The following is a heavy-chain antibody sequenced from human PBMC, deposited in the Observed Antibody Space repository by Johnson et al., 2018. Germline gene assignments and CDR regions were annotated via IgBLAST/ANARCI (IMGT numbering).Heavy chain of an antibody. D-gene: IGHD7-27*01. CDR2: ISYDGSKK. V-gene: IGHV3-30*14. J-gene: IGHJ3*02. Sequence: VQLVETGGGVVQPGRSLRLSCAASGFTFSSYAMHWVRQAPGKGLEWVAVISYDGSKKYYAASVKGRFTISRDSSKNTLYLQRNSLRAEDTAVYYCARVINWGQDAFDIWGQGTMVTVSS. CDR3: ARVINWGQDAFDI. CDR1: GFTFSSYA.